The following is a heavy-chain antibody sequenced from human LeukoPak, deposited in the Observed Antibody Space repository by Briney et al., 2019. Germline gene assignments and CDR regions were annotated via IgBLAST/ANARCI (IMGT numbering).Heavy chain of an antibody. CDR3: ARVVRSYGYSDY. D-gene: IGHD5-18*01. CDR1: GYTFTVYY. CDR2: INPNSGGT. V-gene: IGHV1-2*02. J-gene: IGHJ4*02. Sequence: ASVTVSCKASGYTFTVYYMHWVRQAPGQGLGWMGWINPNSGGTNYAQKFQGRVTMTRDTSISTAYMELSRLRSDDTAVYYCARVVRSYGYSDYWGQGTLVTVSS.